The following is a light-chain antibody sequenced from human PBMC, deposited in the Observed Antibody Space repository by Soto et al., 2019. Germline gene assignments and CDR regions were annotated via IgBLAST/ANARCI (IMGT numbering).Light chain of an antibody. V-gene: IGLV1-51*01. Sequence: QSVLTQPPSVSAAPGQRVTISCSGSSSNIGSNAVSWYQHLPGTAPKYVIYDNDKRPSGIPDRISGSKSGTSASLAISGLQSDDEADYYCAAWDDSLNGRVFGTGTKVTVL. J-gene: IGLJ1*01. CDR2: DND. CDR1: SSNIGSNA. CDR3: AAWDDSLNGRV.